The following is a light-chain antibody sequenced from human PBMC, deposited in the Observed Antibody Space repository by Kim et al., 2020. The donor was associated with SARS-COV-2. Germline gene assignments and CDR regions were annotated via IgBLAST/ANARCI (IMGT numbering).Light chain of an antibody. CDR1: QSVSSN. J-gene: IGKJ2*01. CDR3: QQYNNWPPGVYT. Sequence: PGDSATLSGRASQSVSSNLAWYQQKPGQAPRLLIYGASTRATGIPARFSGSGSGTEFTLTISSLQSEDFAVYYCQQYNNWPPGVYTFGQGTKLEI. V-gene: IGKV3-15*01. CDR2: GAS.